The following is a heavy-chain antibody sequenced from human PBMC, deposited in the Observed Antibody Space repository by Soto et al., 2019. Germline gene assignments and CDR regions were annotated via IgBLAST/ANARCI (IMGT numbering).Heavy chain of an antibody. Sequence: DTLSLTFAVYGGSFSGYYWSWIRQPPGKGLEWIVEINHSGSTNYKPSLKSRVTISVDTSKKQFYLKLSSVTAADTAVYYCARWLGAYYYYGMDXWGQVTTFTVS. CDR3: ARWLGAYYYYGMDX. CDR1: GGSFSGYY. V-gene: IGHV4-34*01. D-gene: IGHD3-10*01. J-gene: IGHJ6*02. CDR2: INHSGST.